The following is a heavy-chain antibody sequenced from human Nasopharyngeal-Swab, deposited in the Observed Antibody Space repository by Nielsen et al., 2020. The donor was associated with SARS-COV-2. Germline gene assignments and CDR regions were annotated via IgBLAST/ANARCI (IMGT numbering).Heavy chain of an antibody. CDR2: INAGNGKT. V-gene: IGHV1-3*01. CDR1: GYTFTSYA. D-gene: IGHD5-24*01. J-gene: IGHJ4*02. CDR3: ARDGYNLGFDY. Sequence: ASVKVSCKASGYTFTSYAMHWVRQAPGQRLEWMGWINAGNGKTKPSQKFQGRVTITRDTSASTAYMELSSLRSEDTAVYYCARDGYNLGFDYWGQGTLVSVSS.